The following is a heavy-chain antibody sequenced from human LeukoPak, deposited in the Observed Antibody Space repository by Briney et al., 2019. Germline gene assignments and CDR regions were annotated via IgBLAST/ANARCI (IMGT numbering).Heavy chain of an antibody. CDR1: GYSFTNHD. J-gene: IGHJ4*02. CDR3: TLYNY. D-gene: IGHD2-2*02. CDR2: INPDNGNT. V-gene: IGHV1-3*03. Sequence: GASVKVSCKASGYSFTNHDMHWVRQAPGRRLEWMGCINPDNGNTKYSQEFQGRVTITRDTSASTAYMELSSLRSEDMAVYYCTLYNYWGQGTLVTVSS.